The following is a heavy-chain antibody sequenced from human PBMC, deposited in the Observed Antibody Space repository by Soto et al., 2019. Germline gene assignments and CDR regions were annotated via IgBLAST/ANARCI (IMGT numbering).Heavy chain of an antibody. V-gene: IGHV1-24*01. CDR3: AKRSVVPAANWFDP. CDR1: GYTLTELS. J-gene: IGHJ5*02. CDR2: FDPEDGET. D-gene: IGHD2-2*01. Sequence: APVKVSCKVSGYTLTELSMHWVRQAPGKGLEWMGGFDPEDGETIYAQKFQGRVTMTEDTSTDTAYMELSSLRSEDTAVYYCAKRSVVPAANWFDPWGQGTLVTVSS.